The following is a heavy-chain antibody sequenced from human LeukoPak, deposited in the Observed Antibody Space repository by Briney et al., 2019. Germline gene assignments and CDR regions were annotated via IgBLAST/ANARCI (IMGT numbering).Heavy chain of an antibody. CDR1: GYSFTSYW. D-gene: IGHD3/OR15-3a*01. V-gene: IGHV5-51*01. J-gene: IGHJ4*02. CDR2: IYPGDSDT. Sequence: GESLKISCKGSGYSFTSYWVAWVRQMPGKGLEWMGIIYPGDSDTRYSPSFQGQVTISADKAISTAYLQWSNLKASDTAMYYCARGGLSRTLRSLDYWGQGTLVTVSS. CDR3: ARGGLSRTLRSLDY.